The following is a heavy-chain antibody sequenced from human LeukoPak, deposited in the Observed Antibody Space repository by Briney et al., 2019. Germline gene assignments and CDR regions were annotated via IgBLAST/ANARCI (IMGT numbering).Heavy chain of an antibody. J-gene: IGHJ5*02. CDR1: GGSISSGDYY. V-gene: IGHV4-30-4*02. CDR2: MYYSGST. CDR3: ARPYYYDSRIDP. D-gene: IGHD3-22*01. Sequence: SDTLSLTCTVSGGSISSGDYYWSWIRQPLGKGIEWIAYMYYSGSTYYNPSLKSRVTMSADTSKNQLSLKLSSVTAADTAVYYCARPYYYDSRIDPWGQGILVTVSS.